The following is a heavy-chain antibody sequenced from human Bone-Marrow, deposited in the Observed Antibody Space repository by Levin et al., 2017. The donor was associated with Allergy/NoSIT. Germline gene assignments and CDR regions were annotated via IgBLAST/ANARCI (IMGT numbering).Heavy chain of an antibody. D-gene: IGHD1-1*01. Sequence: ETLSLTCAVSGFSISEYAMAWVRQAPGKGLEWVSEITGGGFNTYYGDSVKGRFTVSKDDSKDMLYLDLSSLRVEDTAVYYCAKKQGGTSGFSFDVWGQGTMVTVSS. J-gene: IGHJ3*01. V-gene: IGHV3-23*01. CDR1: GFSISEYA. CDR3: AKKQGGTSGFSFDV. CDR2: ITGGGFNT.